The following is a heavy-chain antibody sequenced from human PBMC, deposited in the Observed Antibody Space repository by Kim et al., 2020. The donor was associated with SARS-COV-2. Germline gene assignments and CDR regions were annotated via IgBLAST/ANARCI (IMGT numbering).Heavy chain of an antibody. CDR3: ATISTSAWDKYYGLDV. CDR2: ISKSGSDI. Sequence: GGSLRLSCAASGFTFSSHEMNWVRQAPGKGLEWVSHISKSGSDIDYADSVKGRFTISRDNAKNSLFLQMNSLRAEDTAVYSCATISTSAWDKYYGLDVWGQGTTVTVSS. V-gene: IGHV3-48*03. D-gene: IGHD6-19*01. J-gene: IGHJ6*02. CDR1: GFTFSSHE.